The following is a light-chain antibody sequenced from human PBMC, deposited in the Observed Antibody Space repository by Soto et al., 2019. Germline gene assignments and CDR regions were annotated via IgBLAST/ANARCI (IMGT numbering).Light chain of an antibody. J-gene: IGKJ5*01. Sequence: DIQLTQSPSSLSASVGDRVTITCRASQRISTYLNWYQQKPGQAPKLLIYVASLLQSGVPSRFSGSGSGTEFTLTISSLQPEDFATYYCQQLNSYRITFGQGTRLEIK. CDR3: QQLNSYRIT. CDR1: QRISTY. V-gene: IGKV1-9*01. CDR2: VAS.